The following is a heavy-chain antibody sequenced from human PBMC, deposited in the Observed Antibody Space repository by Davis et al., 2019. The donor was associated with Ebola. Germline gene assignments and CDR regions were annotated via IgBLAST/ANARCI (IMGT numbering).Heavy chain of an antibody. V-gene: IGHV3-53*01. D-gene: IGHD2-15*01. CDR2: MYGGGNI. CDR3: ARGIVGVIPMDV. J-gene: IGHJ6*04. Sequence: GGSLRLSCAASEFTVSNAYMSWVRQAPGKGLEWVSFMYGGGNIYYADSVKSRFTISRDNSKNTLYLQMSSLRAEDTAVYYCARGIVGVIPMDVWGKGTTVIVSA. CDR1: EFTVSNAY.